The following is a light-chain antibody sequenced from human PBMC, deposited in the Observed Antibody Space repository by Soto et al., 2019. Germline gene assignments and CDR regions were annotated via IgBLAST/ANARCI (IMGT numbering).Light chain of an antibody. CDR2: AAS. CDR3: QQANSFPIT. J-gene: IGKJ5*01. CDR1: QSISTF. V-gene: IGKV1-39*01. Sequence: DIQMTQTPSSLSASVGDRVTITCRASQSISTFLNWYQQRPGKAPELLIYAASSLQSGVPSRFSGSGSGTDFTLTISSLQPEDFATYYCQQANSFPITFGQGTRLEI.